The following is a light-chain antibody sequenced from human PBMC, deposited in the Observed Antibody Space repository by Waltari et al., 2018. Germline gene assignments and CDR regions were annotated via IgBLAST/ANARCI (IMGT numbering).Light chain of an antibody. CDR1: QSVSSSY. CDR3: QQYGSSPYT. Sequence: IVLTQSPGTLSLSPGVRATLPCRASQSVSSSYLAWYQQKPGQAPRLLIYGASSRATGIPDRFSGSGSGTDFTLTISRLEPEDFAVYYCQQYGSSPYTFGQGTKLEIK. V-gene: IGKV3-20*01. J-gene: IGKJ2*01. CDR2: GAS.